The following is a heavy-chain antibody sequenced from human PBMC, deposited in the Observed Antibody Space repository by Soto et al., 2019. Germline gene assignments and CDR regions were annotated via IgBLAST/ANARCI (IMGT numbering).Heavy chain of an antibody. CDR2: LSFDASKK. CDR3: RVGVAD. CDR1: GFNFSAYG. Sequence: GGSLRLSCAASGFNFSAYGMHWVRQAPGTGLELVALLSFDASKKYYADSVKGRFTISRDTSRNTLYLQMNSLRVEDTAVYYCRVGVADWGQGT. J-gene: IGHJ4*02. V-gene: IGHV3-30*03. D-gene: IGHD1-26*01.